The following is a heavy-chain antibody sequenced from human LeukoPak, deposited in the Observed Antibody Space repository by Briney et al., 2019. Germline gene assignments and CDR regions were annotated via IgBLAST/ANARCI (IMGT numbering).Heavy chain of an antibody. V-gene: IGHV1-8*01. CDR3: VRNKDGFTI. D-gene: IGHD1/OR15-1a*01. Sequence: ASVKVSCKASGYTFTSYDIGWVRQATGQGLEWMGWMRPSSGNTGYGQTFQGRVTMTRDTSISTAYMELSSLRSEDTAMYCCVRNKDGFTIWGQGTMVTVSS. J-gene: IGHJ3*02. CDR2: MRPSSGNT. CDR1: GYTFTSYD.